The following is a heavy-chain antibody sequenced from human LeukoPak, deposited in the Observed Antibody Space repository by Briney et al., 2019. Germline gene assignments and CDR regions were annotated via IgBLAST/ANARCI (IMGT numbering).Heavy chain of an antibody. D-gene: IGHD6-19*01. CDR3: ARCRSSGWYIALGY. CDR2: INTGNGNT. CDR1: GYTFTNYG. Sequence: ASVKVSCKTSGYTFTNYGMHWVRQAPRQSPEWMGWINTGNGNTKSSQKFQGRVTMTRDTSTSTVYMELSSLRSEDTAVYYCARCRSSGWYIALGYWGQGTLVTVSS. J-gene: IGHJ4*02. V-gene: IGHV1-3*04.